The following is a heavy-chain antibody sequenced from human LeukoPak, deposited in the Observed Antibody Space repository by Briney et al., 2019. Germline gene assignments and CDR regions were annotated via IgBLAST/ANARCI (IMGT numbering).Heavy chain of an antibody. CDR2: VSYDGSNK. V-gene: IGHV3-30*19. Sequence: GGSLRLSCAASGFTFSSYGMHWVRQVPGKGLQWVAVVSYDGSNKYYADSVKGRFTISRDNSMNTLYLQMNSLRAEDTAVYYCARTRGRGYYDYWGQGTLVTVSS. CDR3: ARTRGRGYYDY. J-gene: IGHJ4*02. D-gene: IGHD3-22*01. CDR1: GFTFSSYG.